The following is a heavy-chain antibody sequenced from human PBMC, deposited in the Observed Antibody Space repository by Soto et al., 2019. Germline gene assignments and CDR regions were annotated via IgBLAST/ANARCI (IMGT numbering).Heavy chain of an antibody. V-gene: IGHV4-34*01. D-gene: IGHD4-17*01. CDR1: GGSFSGYY. J-gene: IGHJ5*02. CDR3: ASRATTSWFDP. Sequence: PSETLSLTCAVYGGSFSGYYWSWIRQPPGKGLEWIGEINHSGSTNYNPSLKSRVTISVDTSKNQFSLKLSSVTAADTAVYYCASRATTSWFDPWGQGTLVTVSS. CDR2: INHSGST.